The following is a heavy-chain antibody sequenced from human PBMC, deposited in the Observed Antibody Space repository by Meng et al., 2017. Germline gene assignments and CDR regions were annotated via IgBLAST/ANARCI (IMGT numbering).Heavy chain of an antibody. Sequence: LQESGPGLVKPSGPLSLTCAVSGGSISSSNWWSWVRQPPGKGLEWIGEIYHSGSTNYNPSLKSRVTISVDKSKNQFSLKLSSVTAADTAVYYCARMSVLLWFGELFLNWGQGTLVTVSS. CDR3: ARMSVLLWFGELFLN. D-gene: IGHD3-10*01. V-gene: IGHV4-4*02. CDR2: IYHSGST. J-gene: IGHJ4*02. CDR1: GGSISSSNW.